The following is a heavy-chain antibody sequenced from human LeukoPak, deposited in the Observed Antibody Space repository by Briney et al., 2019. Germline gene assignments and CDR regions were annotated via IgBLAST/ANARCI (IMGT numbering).Heavy chain of an antibody. Sequence: PSETLSLTCAVYGGSFSGYYWSWIRQPPGKGLEWIGEINHSGSTNYNPSLKSRVTISVDTSKNQFSLKLSSVTAADTAMYYCARWEESDAFDIWGQGTVVTVS. CDR3: ARWEESDAFDI. CDR2: INHSGST. V-gene: IGHV4-34*01. J-gene: IGHJ3*02. D-gene: IGHD1-26*01. CDR1: GGSFSGYY.